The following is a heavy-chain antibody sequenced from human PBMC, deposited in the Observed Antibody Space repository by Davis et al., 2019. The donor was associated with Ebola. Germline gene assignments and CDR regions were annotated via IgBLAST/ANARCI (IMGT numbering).Heavy chain of an antibody. V-gene: IGHV5-51*01. D-gene: IGHD5-18*01. CDR3: ARRRVGYSYGDYWFFDL. Sequence: GESLKISCKGSGYIFTRNWIGWVRQMPGKGLEWMGFIYPGDSDTRYSPSFQGQVTISVDKSIATAYLQWSSVKASDTAMYYCARRRVGYSYGDYWFFDLWGRGTLVTVSS. CDR2: IYPGDSDT. J-gene: IGHJ2*01. CDR1: GYIFTRNW.